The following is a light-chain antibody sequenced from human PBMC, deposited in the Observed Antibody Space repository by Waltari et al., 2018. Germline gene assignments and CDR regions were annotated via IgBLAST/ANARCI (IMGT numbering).Light chain of an antibody. CDR2: SAS. CDR3: QHYSSSPPAFT. CDR1: QSVSSLD. Sequence: EIMLTQSPGTLSLSPGERATLSCRASQSVSSLDVAWYQQNPGHAPRLLIHSASSRATGIPDTFSGSGSGTDFTLTIGRLEPEDFAVYYCQHYSSSPPAFTFGPGTKVDI. J-gene: IGKJ3*01. V-gene: IGKV3-20*01.